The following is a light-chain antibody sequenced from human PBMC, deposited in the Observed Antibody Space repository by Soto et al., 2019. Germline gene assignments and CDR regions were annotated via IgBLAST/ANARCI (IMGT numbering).Light chain of an antibody. V-gene: IGLV2-14*03. J-gene: IGLJ1*01. CDR2: DVS. CDR1: TSDVGGFDY. CDR3: SSYTTTGTQV. Sequence: QSALTQPASVSGSPGQSITLSCTGTTSDVGGFDYVSWYQQHPGNAPKLMIFDVSNRPSGVSDRFSGSKSGNTASLTISGLQAEDEADHYCSSYTTTGTQVFGTGTKVTVL.